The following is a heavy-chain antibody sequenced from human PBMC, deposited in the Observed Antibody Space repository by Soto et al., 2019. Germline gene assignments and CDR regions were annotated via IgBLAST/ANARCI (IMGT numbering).Heavy chain of an antibody. Sequence: GGSLRLSCAASGFTVSSNYMSGVRQAPGKGLEWVSVIYSGGSTYYADSVKGRFTISRHNSKNTLYLQMNSLRAEDTAVYYCARGAARPVYYYYMDVWGKGTTVTVSS. CDR3: ARGAARPVYYYYMDV. CDR1: GFTVSSNY. D-gene: IGHD6-6*01. CDR2: IYSGGST. V-gene: IGHV3-53*04. J-gene: IGHJ6*03.